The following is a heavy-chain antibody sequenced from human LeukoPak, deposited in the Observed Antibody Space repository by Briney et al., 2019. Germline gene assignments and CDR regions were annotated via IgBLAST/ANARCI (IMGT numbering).Heavy chain of an antibody. J-gene: IGHJ4*02. V-gene: IGHV3-7*01. CDR2: INQDGSQK. Sequence: PGGSLRLSCAASGFTLSSYWMSWVRQDPGKGLEWVANINQDGSQKYYVDSVKGRFTISRDNAKNSLYLQMNSLRAEDTAVYYCARAVAARSSYWGQGTLVTVSS. CDR1: GFTLSSYW. CDR3: ARAVAARSSY. D-gene: IGHD6-6*01.